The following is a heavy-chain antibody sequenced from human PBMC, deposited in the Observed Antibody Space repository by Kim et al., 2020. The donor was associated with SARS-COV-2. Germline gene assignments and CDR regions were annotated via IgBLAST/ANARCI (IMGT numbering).Heavy chain of an antibody. V-gene: IGHV3-11*04. J-gene: IGHJ3*02. CDR2: ISGSGGSI. CDR1: GLTFSDYY. D-gene: IGHD1-1*01. CDR3: ARRNWNDFGGAFDI. Sequence: GGSLRLSCAASGLTFSDYYMSWIRQAPGKGLEWVSYISGSGGSIYYADSVKGRFTISRDNAKNSLYLQMNSLSAEDTAVYYCARRNWNDFGGAFDIWGQGTMVTVSS.